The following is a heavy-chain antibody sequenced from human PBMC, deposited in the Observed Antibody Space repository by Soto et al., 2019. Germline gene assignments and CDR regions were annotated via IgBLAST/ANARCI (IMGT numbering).Heavy chain of an antibody. CDR1: GESISSSSYY. J-gene: IGHJ4*02. V-gene: IGHV4-39*01. CDR3: VRQRTTVVTQAYFDH. CDR2: IYYSGRT. Sequence: SSETLSLTCIVSGESISSSSYYWGWIRQPPGKGLEWIGCIYYSGRTYYNPSFKSRVTISIDTSKNQFTLKLSSVTATDTAVYYCVRQRTTVVTQAYFDHWGQGALVTVSS. D-gene: IGHD2-21*02.